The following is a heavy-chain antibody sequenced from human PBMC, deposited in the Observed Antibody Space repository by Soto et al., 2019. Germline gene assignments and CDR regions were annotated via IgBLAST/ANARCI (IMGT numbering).Heavy chain of an antibody. CDR1: GDSITDYF. Sequence: QAQLQESGPGVVKLAETLSLTCTVSGDSITDYFWSWLRQSRRKGPEWIGYFYFTGSFAYKPSLKRRPTISVDTSDNQFSQQLTSETAADVAVYYCARIKGSTHTPMEVDLWGQGILVTVSS. J-gene: IGHJ5*02. CDR3: ARIKGSTHTPMEVDL. V-gene: IGHV4-59*01. D-gene: IGHD3-3*01. CDR2: FYFTGSF.